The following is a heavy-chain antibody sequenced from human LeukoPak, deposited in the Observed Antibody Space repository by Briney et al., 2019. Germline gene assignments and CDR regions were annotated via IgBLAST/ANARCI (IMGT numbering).Heavy chain of an antibody. D-gene: IGHD2-15*01. CDR3: VREAGYCASVCLKSNWFDP. Sequence: PGGSLRLSCAASGFTFSDYYMSWIRQAPGKGLEWVAAISNGNTYYADSVRGRFTISRDDSKNMVYLQMNSLRDEDTALYYCVREAGYCASVCLKSNWFDPWGQGTLVTVSS. CDR2: ISNGNT. J-gene: IGHJ5*02. V-gene: IGHV3-53*01. CDR1: GFTFSDYY.